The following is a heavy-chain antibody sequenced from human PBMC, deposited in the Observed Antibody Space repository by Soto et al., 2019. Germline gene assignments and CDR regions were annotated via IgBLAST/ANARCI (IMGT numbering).Heavy chain of an antibody. CDR2: IRSKAYGGTT. D-gene: IGHD3-22*01. V-gene: IGHV3-49*04. Sequence: GGSLRLSCTASEFTFGDYAMSWVRQAPGKGLEWVGFIRSKAYGGTTEYAASVKGRSTISRDDSKSIAYLQMNSLKTEDTAVFYCTRTAGYYDSSGYYSGYYYYGMDVWGRGTTVTVSS. CDR3: TRTAGYYDSSGYYSGYYYYGMDV. J-gene: IGHJ6*02. CDR1: EFTFGDYA.